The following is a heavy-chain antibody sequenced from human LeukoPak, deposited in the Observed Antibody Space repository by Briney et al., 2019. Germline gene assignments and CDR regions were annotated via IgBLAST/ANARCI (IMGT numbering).Heavy chain of an antibody. D-gene: IGHD1-1*01. CDR2: IYYSGST. CDR1: GGSIRSSY. V-gene: IGHV4-59*01. CDR3: ASLASLNWYWFDP. Sequence: SETLSLTCTVSGGSIRSSYWSWSWIRQPPGKGLEWIGSIYYSGSTNYNPSLKSRITISIDTSTNQFSLKLTSVTTADTAVYFCASLASLNWYWFDPWGQGTLVTVSS. J-gene: IGHJ5*02.